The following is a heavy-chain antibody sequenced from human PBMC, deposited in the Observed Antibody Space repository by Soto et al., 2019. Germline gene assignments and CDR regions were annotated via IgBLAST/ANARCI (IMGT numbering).Heavy chain of an antibody. CDR3: ARAFTITHQPNWFDP. J-gene: IGHJ5*02. CDR2: IYYTGCT. CDR1: GGSFSSDNYY. Sequence: QLQLQESGPGLVKPSETLSLTCTVSGGSFSSDNYYLGWIRQPPGKGLEWIGSIYYTGCTYYNPSLRSRVTISVDTSKNQFALRLNSVTAADTAVYYCARAFTITHQPNWFDPWGQGTLVIVSS. V-gene: IGHV4-39*01. D-gene: IGHD3-3*01.